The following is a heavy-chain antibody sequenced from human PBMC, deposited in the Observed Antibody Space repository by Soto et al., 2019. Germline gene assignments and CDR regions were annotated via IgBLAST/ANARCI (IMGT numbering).Heavy chain of an antibody. V-gene: IGHV3-64*02. Sequence: PGKGLEFVSAVDSSGTYTYYEDSVKGRCTSSRDNSKNTRYLQMGSRRIEDMAVYYCARSVAGIGQKWPDPSGQRTLVSVPS. J-gene: IGHJ5*02. CDR2: VDSSGTYT. D-gene: IGHD5-12*01. CDR3: ARSVAGIGQKWPDP.